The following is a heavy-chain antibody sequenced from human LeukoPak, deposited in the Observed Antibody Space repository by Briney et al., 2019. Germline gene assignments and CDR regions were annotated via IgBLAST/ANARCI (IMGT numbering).Heavy chain of an antibody. V-gene: IGHV1-2*02. J-gene: IGHJ4*02. CDR1: GYTFTGYY. Sequence: ASVRVSCKASGYTFTGYYMHWVRQAPGQGVEWMGWINPNSGGTNYAQKFQGRVTMTRDTSISTAYMELSRLRSDDTAVYYCARERVFRTMIRTGTGDYWGQGTLVTVSS. CDR2: INPNSGGT. D-gene: IGHD3-10*01. CDR3: ARERVFRTMIRTGTGDY.